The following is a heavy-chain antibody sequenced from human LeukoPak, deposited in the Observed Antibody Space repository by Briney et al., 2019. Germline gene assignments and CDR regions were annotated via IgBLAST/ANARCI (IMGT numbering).Heavy chain of an antibody. CDR2: IKQDGSEK. CDR3: ARGRGGYSSSWLDY. D-gene: IGHD6-13*01. V-gene: IGHV3-7*01. Sequence: GGSLRLSGAGSGFTFSTYCMCWVRQAPGKGLEWVANIKQDGSEKYYVDSVKGRFTISRDNAKNSLYLQMNSLRAEDTAVYYCARGRGGYSSSWLDYWGQGTLVTVAS. J-gene: IGHJ4*02. CDR1: GFTFSTYC.